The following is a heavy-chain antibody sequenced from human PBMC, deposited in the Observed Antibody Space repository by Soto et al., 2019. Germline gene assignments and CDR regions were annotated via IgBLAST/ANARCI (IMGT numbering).Heavy chain of an antibody. Sequence: EVQLLDSGGGLVQPGGSLRLSCVASGFTFSSYAMSWVRQAPGKGLEWVSPISGSGSTTYYADSVKGRFTISRDNSKTTLYLQMKSLRAADTAVYYCARGGRAAAGPHYLLGGFDLWGQGTMVTVSS. CDR2: ISGSGSTT. J-gene: IGHJ3*01. CDR1: GFTFSSYA. V-gene: IGHV3-23*01. D-gene: IGHD6-13*01. CDR3: ARGGRAAAGPHYLLGGFDL.